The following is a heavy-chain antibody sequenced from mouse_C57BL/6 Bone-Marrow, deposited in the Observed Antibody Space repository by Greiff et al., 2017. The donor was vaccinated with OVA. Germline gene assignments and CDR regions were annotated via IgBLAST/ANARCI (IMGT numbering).Heavy chain of an antibody. D-gene: IGHD4-1*01. CDR3: ERGHCYFDV. J-gene: IGHJ1*03. Sequence: VQLQQSGPELVKPGASVKISCTASGYAFSSSWMHWVKQRPGKGLEWIGRIYPGDGDTNYNGKFKGKATLTVDISSSTAYMQLSSLTSEDSAVYFCERGHCYFDVWGTGTTVTVSS. CDR1: GYAFSSSW. V-gene: IGHV1-82*01. CDR2: IYPGDGDT.